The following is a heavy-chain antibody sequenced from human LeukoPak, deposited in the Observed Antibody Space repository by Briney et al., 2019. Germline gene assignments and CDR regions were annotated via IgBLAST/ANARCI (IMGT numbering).Heavy chain of an antibody. D-gene: IGHD2-2*01. Sequence: GRSLRLSCAASGFTFSSYWMSWVRQAPGKGLEWVANIKQDGSEKYYVDSVKGRFTISRDNAKNSLYLQMNSLRAEDTAVYYCARDQRYCSSSSCPWEPFDYWGQGTLVTVS. CDR2: IKQDGSEK. V-gene: IGHV3-7*05. J-gene: IGHJ4*02. CDR1: GFTFSSYW. CDR3: ARDQRYCSSSSCPWEPFDY.